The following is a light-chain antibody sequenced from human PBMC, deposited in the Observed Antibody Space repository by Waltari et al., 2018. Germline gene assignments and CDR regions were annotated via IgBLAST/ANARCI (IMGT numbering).Light chain of an antibody. CDR2: AAS. J-gene: IGKJ2*01. CDR1: QLVDNF. V-gene: IGKV1-39*01. CDR3: QQSYTTPYT. Sequence: DIQMTQSPSPLSVSVGDRVTITCRASQLVDNFLNWYQQKPGQAPSLLIYAASSLQSGVPSRFSGRGSGTDFTLTISSLQPEDFATYYCQQSYTTPYTFGQGTRLDIK.